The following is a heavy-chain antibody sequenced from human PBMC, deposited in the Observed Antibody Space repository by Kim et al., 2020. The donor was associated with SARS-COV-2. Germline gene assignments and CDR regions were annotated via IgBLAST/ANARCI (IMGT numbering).Heavy chain of an antibody. CDR2: IGTAGDT. CDR1: GFTFSSYD. V-gene: IGHV3-13*01. J-gene: IGHJ6*02. Sequence: GGSLRLSCAASGFTFSSYDIHWVRQATGKGLEWVSAIGTAGDTYYPGSVKGRFTISRENAKNSLYLQMNSLRAGDTAVYYCARVGTDYYYGMDVWGQGTTVTVSS. D-gene: IGHD7-27*01. CDR3: ARVGTDYYYGMDV.